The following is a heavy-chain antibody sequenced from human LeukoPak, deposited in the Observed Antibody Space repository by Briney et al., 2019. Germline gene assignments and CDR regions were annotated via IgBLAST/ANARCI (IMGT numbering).Heavy chain of an antibody. V-gene: IGHV4-38-2*02. CDR1: GYSISSGYY. CDR3: ASPLWFGES. Sequence: SETLSLTCTVSGYSISSGYYWGWIRQPPGKGLEWIGSIYHSGSTYYNPSLKSRVTISVDTSKNQFSLKLSSVTAADTAVYYCASPLWFGESWGQGTLVTVSS. D-gene: IGHD3-10*01. J-gene: IGHJ4*02. CDR2: IYHSGST.